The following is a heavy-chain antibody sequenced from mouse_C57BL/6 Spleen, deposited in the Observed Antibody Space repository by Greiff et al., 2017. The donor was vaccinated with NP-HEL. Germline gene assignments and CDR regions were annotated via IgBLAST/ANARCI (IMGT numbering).Heavy chain of an antibody. J-gene: IGHJ2*01. CDR2: INPNNGGT. V-gene: IGHV1-26*01. D-gene: IGHD1-1*01. CDR3: ARGKRNYYGSHFDY. Sequence: EVKLKQSGPELVKPGASVKISCKASGYTFTDYYMNWVKQSHGKSLEWIGDINPNNGGTSYNQKFKGKATLTVDKSSSTAYMELRSLTSEDSAVYYCARGKRNYYGSHFDYWGQGTTLTVSS. CDR1: GYTFTDYY.